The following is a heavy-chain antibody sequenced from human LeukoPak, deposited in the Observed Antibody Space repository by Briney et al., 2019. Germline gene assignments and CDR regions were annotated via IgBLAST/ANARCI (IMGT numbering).Heavy chain of an antibody. Sequence: GGSLRHSCAASGFTFSRYRMSLVRQAPGKGPEWDSRLNSGGGTTYYADSVRGPFPISRDNSKNTVYLQMNSLRAEDTAIYYCAKSPIRSYAAPKTDYWGQGTLVTVSS. CDR1: GFTFSRYR. V-gene: IGHV3-23*01. CDR3: AKSPIRSYAAPKTDY. D-gene: IGHD1-26*01. CDR2: LNSGGGTT. J-gene: IGHJ4*02.